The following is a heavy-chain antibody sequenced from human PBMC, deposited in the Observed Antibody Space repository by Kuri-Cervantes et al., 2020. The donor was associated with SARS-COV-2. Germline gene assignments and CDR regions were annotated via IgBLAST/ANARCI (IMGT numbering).Heavy chain of an antibody. CDR3: ATAEDTARPWYFDL. V-gene: IGHV4-59*01. J-gene: IGHJ2*01. CDR1: GGSISSYY. Sequence: SETLSLTCTVPGGSISSYYWSWIRQPPGKGLEWIGYIYYSGGTNYNPSLKSRVTISVDTSKNQFSLKLSSVTAADTAVYYCATAEDTARPWYFDLWGRGTLVTVSS. CDR2: IYYSGGT. D-gene: IGHD5-18*01.